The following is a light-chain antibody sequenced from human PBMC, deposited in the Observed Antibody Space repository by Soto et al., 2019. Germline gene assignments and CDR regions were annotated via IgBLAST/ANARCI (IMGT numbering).Light chain of an antibody. V-gene: IGKV1-39*01. CDR1: ETISTF. J-gene: IGKJ5*01. Sequence: DIQMTQSPSSLSVSVGDRVTMTCRASETISTFLNWYQVKPGKAPKLLIYAASTLQDGVPSRFSGSGSGTDFTLTINSLQPDDFASHYCQQSYDISPITFGQGTRLEIK. CDR2: AAS. CDR3: QQSYDISPIT.